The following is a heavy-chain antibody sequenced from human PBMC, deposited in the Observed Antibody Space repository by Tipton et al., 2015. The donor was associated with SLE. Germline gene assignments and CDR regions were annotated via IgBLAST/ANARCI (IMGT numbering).Heavy chain of an antibody. CDR1: GGSFNDYY. D-gene: IGHD1-26*01. J-gene: IGHJ3*01. Sequence: TLSLTCAVYGGSFNDYYWSWIRQTPGEGLEWIGEINHTGGTNYNPSLESRVTMSVDTSKNQFSLKLSSVTAADTAMYYCVRERKYVVRFRELVAPDLWGQGTAITVSS. CDR2: INHTGGT. CDR3: VRERKYVVRFRELVAPDL. V-gene: IGHV4-34*01.